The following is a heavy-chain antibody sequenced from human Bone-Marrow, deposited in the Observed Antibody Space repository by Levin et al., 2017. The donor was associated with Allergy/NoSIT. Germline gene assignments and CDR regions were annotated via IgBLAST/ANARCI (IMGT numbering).Heavy chain of an antibody. Sequence: PGGSLRLSCAASGFTFSAYPFHWVRQAPGKGLEWVAVIPNDRTAPFYADSVKGRFSISRDNSKNTLYLQLNNLRRDDTAMYYCARDPNFEIDEHSGYHRPLDSWGQGTLVSVSS. J-gene: IGHJ4*02. V-gene: IGHV3-30-3*01. CDR3: ARDPNFEIDEHSGYHRPLDS. CDR1: GFTFSAYP. D-gene: IGHD5-12*01. CDR2: IPNDRTAP.